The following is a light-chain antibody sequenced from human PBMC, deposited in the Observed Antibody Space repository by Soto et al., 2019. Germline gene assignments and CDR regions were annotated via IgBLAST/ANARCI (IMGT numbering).Light chain of an antibody. J-gene: IGKJ2*01. CDR1: RTINSW. V-gene: IGKV1-5*01. CDR3: QHYNGFST. CDR2: DGS. Sequence: DIQMTQSPSTLSASVGDRVTITCRASRTINSWLAWYQQRPGKAPKLLIYDGSNLETGVPSSDSGSRSDTKFPITISNPQAYDAATYHYQHYNGFSTFGQGT.